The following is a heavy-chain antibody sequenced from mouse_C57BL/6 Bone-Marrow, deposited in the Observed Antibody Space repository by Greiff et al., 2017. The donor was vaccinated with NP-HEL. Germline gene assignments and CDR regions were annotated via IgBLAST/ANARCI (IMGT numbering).Heavy chain of an antibody. D-gene: IGHD2-3*01. CDR1: GYTFTSYW. Sequence: QVQLQQPGAELVRPGTSVKLSCKASGYTFTSYWMHWVKQRPGQGLEWIGVIDPSDSYTNDNQKFKGKATLTVDTSSSTAYMQLSSLTSEDSAVYYCARNGWLLRAMDYWGQGTSVTVSS. J-gene: IGHJ4*01. V-gene: IGHV1-59*01. CDR3: ARNGWLLRAMDY. CDR2: IDPSDSYT.